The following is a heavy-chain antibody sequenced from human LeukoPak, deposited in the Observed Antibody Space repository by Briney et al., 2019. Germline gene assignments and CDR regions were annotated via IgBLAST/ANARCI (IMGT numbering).Heavy chain of an antibody. CDR2: ISSSSSYI. CDR3: ARGPHYYDSSATINYYYYMDV. D-gene: IGHD3-22*01. J-gene: IGHJ6*03. CDR1: GFTFSSYS. V-gene: IGHV3-21*01. Sequence: PGGSLRLSCAVSGFTFSSYSMNWVRQAPGKGLEWVSSISSSSSYIYYADSVKGRFIISRDNAKNSLYLQMNSLRAEDTAVYYCARGPHYYDSSATINYYYYMDVWGKGTTVTVSS.